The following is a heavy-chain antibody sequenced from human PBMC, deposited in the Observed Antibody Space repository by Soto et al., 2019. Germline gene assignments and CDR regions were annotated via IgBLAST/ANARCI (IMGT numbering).Heavy chain of an antibody. CDR2: IYYSGST. V-gene: IGHV4-30-4*01. D-gene: IGHD4-17*01. J-gene: IGHJ6*02. CDR3: ARDLGYGDYYYGMDV. Sequence: SEILSLTCTVSGGSISSGDCYWSWIRQPPGKGLEWIGYIYYSGSTYYNPSLKSRVTISVDTSKNQFSLKLSSVTAADTAVYYCARDLGYGDYYYGMDVWGQGTTVTVSS. CDR1: GGSISSGDCY.